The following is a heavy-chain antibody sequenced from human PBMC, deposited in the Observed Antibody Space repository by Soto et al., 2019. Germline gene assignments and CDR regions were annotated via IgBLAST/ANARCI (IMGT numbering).Heavy chain of an antibody. CDR2: IIPIFGTA. Sequence: PGQGLEWMGGIIPIFGTANYAQKFQGRVTITADESTSTAYMELSSLRSEDTAVYYCARLHLDPTMYNWNAEGYWGQGTLVTVSS. J-gene: IGHJ4*02. V-gene: IGHV1-69*01. CDR3: ARLHLDPTMYNWNAEGY. D-gene: IGHD1-1*01.